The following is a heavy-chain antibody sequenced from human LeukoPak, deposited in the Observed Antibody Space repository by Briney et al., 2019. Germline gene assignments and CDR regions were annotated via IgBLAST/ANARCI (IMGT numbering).Heavy chain of an antibody. J-gene: IGHJ6*02. CDR1: GYASTGYY. CDR3: ARPDTAMVINHYYYYYGMDV. D-gene: IGHD5-18*01. Sequence: ASVKVSCKASGYASTGYYMHWVRQAPGQGLEWMGWINPNSGGTNYAQKFQGRVTMTRDTSISTAHMELSRLRSDDTAVYYCARPDTAMVINHYYYYYGMDVWGQGTTVTVSS. CDR2: INPNSGGT. V-gene: IGHV1-2*02.